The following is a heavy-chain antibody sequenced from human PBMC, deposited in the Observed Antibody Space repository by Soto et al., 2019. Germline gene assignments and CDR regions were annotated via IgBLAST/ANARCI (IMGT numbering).Heavy chain of an antibody. CDR1: GYTFTGYY. CDR3: ARTRYYYGSGSGMDV. J-gene: IGHJ6*02. V-gene: IGHV1-2*02. Sequence: QVQLVQSGAEVKKPGASVKVSCKASGYTFTGYYMHWVRQAPGQGLEWMGWINPNSGGTNYAQKFQGRVTMTRDTSISTAYMELSRLRSDDTAVDYCARTRYYYGSGSGMDVWGQGTTVTVSS. D-gene: IGHD3-10*01. CDR2: INPNSGGT.